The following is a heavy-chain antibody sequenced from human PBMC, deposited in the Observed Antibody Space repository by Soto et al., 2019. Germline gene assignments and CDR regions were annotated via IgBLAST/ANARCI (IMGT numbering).Heavy chain of an antibody. CDR3: ARVLPPFDP. CDR2: ISAHNGNT. V-gene: IGHV1-18*01. CDR1: GYTYTSYG. Sequence: GASVKASCKASGYTYTSYGISWVRQAPGQGLEWMGWISAHNGNTNYAQKLQGRVTMTTDTSTSTAYMELRSLKSDDTAVYYCARVLPPFDPWGQGTLVTVSS. J-gene: IGHJ5*02.